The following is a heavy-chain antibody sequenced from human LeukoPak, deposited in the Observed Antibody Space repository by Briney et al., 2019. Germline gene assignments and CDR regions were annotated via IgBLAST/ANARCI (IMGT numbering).Heavy chain of an antibody. V-gene: IGHV4-31*03. CDR3: ARSGDYDFWSGYFEPDY. J-gene: IGHJ4*02. Sequence: SETLSLTCTVSGGSISSGGYYWSWIRQHPGKGLEWIGYIYYSGSTYYNPSLKSRVTISVDTSKSQFSLKLSSVTAADTAVYYCARSGDYDFWSGYFEPDYWGQGTLVTVSS. D-gene: IGHD3-3*01. CDR2: IYYSGST. CDR1: GGSISSGGYY.